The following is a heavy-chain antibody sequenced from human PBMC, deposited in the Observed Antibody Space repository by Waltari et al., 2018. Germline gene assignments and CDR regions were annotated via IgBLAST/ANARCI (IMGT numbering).Heavy chain of an antibody. Sequence: EVQLVESGGGLVQPGGSLRLSCAASGFTLSSYWMSWVRQAPGKGLEWVANIKKDGSEEYYVDSVRGRFTISRDNAKNSLYLQMNSLRPEDTAVYYCARDQWFAFDIWGQGTM. CDR1: GFTLSSYW. CDR2: IKKDGSEE. V-gene: IGHV3-7*01. D-gene: IGHD3-22*01. CDR3: ARDQWFAFDI. J-gene: IGHJ3*02.